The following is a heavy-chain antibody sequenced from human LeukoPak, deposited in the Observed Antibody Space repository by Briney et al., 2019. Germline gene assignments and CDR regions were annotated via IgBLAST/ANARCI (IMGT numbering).Heavy chain of an antibody. V-gene: IGHV1-69*04. Sequence: SVKVSCKASGGTFSSYAISWVRQAPGQGLEWMGRIIPIFGIANYAQKFQGRVTITADKSTSTAYMELSSLRSEDTAVYYCARDTYCGGDCYLYLDYWGQGTLVTVSS. J-gene: IGHJ4*02. CDR3: ARDTYCGGDCYLYLDY. D-gene: IGHD2-21*02. CDR2: IIPIFGIA. CDR1: GGTFSSYA.